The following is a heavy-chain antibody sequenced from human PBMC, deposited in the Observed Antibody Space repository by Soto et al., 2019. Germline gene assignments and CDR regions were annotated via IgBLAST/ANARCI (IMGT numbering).Heavy chain of an antibody. V-gene: IGHV4-59*01. Sequence: QVQLQESGPGLVKPSETLSLTCTVSGGSISSYYWSWIRQPPGKGLEWIGYIYYSGSTNYNPSLKSRVTISVDTSKNQFSLNLRSVTAADTAVYYCARVPYCSGGSCYPVDPWGQGTLVTVSS. CDR3: ARVPYCSGGSCYPVDP. D-gene: IGHD2-15*01. CDR2: IYYSGST. CDR1: GGSISSYY. J-gene: IGHJ5*02.